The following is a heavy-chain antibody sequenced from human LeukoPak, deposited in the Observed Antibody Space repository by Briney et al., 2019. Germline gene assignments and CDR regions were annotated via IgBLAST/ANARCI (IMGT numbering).Heavy chain of an antibody. CDR3: ARQDLWQHCDS. V-gene: IGHV3-11*03. CDR1: GFTFSNHA. D-gene: IGHD2-21*01. Sequence: SGGSLRISCAASGFTFSNHAMSWVRRAPGKGLEWVSYISSSGVHTEYGDSVKGRFTISRDNGKNSVYLQMNSLRADDTAVYYCARQDLWQHCDSWGQGALVTVSS. CDR2: ISSSGVHT. J-gene: IGHJ4*02.